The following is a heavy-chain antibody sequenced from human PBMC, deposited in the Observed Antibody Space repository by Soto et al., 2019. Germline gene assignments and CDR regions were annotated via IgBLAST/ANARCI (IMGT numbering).Heavy chain of an antibody. J-gene: IGHJ6*02. CDR2: INPSGGST. D-gene: IGHD2-15*01. CDR1: GGTFSSYA. CDR3: ARDRVEEPYYYYYGMDV. Sequence: ASVKVSCKASGGTFSSYAISWVRQAPGQGLEWMGIINPSGGSTSYAQKFQGRVTMTRDTSTSTVYMELSSLRSEDTAVYYCARDRVEEPYYYYYGMDVWGQGTTVTVSS. V-gene: IGHV1-46*01.